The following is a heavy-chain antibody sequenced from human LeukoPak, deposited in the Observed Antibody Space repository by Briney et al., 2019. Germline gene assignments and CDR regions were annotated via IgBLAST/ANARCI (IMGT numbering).Heavy chain of an antibody. CDR2: IYYSGST. CDR3: ARTEAASYYYGMDV. D-gene: IGHD6-13*01. CDR1: GGSISSGDYY. J-gene: IGHJ6*04. Sequence: SETLSLTCTVSGGSISSGDYYWSWIRHPPGKGLEWIGYIYYSGSTYYNPSLKSRVTISVDTSKNQFSLKLSSVTAADTAVYYCARTEAASYYYGMDVWGKGTTVTVSS. V-gene: IGHV4-30-4*01.